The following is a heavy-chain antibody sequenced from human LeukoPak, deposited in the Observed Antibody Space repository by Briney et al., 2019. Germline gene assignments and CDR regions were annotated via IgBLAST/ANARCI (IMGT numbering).Heavy chain of an antibody. CDR2: IRRDESDK. CDR3: TREGDFDY. J-gene: IGHJ4*02. D-gene: IGHD1-26*01. CDR1: GFTFSTYG. V-gene: IGHV3-30*02. Sequence: PGGSLRLSCAASGFTFSTYGMHWVRQAPGKGLEWVAFIRRDESDKYYTDSVKGRFTISRDNSKNTMFLQMNSLRPEDTAVYYCTREGDFDYWGQGTLVTVSS.